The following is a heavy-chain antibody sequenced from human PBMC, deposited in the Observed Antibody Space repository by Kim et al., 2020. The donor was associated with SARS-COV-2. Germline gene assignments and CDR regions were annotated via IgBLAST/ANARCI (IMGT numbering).Heavy chain of an antibody. V-gene: IGHV4-39*01. D-gene: IGHD4-4*01. Sequence: SETLSLTCTVSGGSFSSSSYYWVWIRQPPGKGLEWIGCIYDSGSTYYNPSLKSRVTISVDTSKNQFSLKLSSVAAADTAVYYCARQQSMDVWGQGTTVTVSS. CDR3: ARQQSMDV. J-gene: IGHJ6*02. CDR1: GGSFSSSSYY. CDR2: IYDSGST.